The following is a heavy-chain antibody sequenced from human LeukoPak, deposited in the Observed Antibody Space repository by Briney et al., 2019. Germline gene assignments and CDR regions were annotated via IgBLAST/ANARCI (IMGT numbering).Heavy chain of an antibody. J-gene: IGHJ4*02. D-gene: IGHD4-17*01. Sequence: GGSLRLSCAASGFTFSNYGMHWVRQAPGKGLGWVEAIWYDGSNKYYGDSVKGRFTISRDNSKNTLYLQMNSLRAEDTAAYYCARAGYGDPHFDFWGQGTLVTVSS. V-gene: IGHV3-33*01. CDR1: GFTFSNYG. CDR3: ARAGYGDPHFDF. CDR2: IWYDGSNK.